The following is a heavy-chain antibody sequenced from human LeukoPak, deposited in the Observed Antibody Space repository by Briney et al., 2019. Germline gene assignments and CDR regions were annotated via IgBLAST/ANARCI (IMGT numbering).Heavy chain of an antibody. Sequence: SETLSLTCAVYGGSFSGYYWSWIRQPPGKGLEWIGEINHSGSTNYNPSLESRVTISVDTSKNQFSLKLSSVTAADTAVYYCARGWRRIAVAGYFDYWGQGTLVTVSS. CDR1: GGSFSGYY. J-gene: IGHJ4*02. D-gene: IGHD6-19*01. CDR2: INHSGST. CDR3: ARGWRRIAVAGYFDY. V-gene: IGHV4-34*01.